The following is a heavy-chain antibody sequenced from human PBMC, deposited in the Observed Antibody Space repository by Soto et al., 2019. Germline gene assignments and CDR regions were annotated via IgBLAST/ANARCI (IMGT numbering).Heavy chain of an antibody. CDR1: GGSLSSYY. CDR3: ATYPTTVTSDY. CDR2: IYYSGSA. V-gene: IGHV4-59*01. D-gene: IGHD4-17*01. J-gene: IGHJ4*02. Sequence: TSETLSLTCGVSGGSLSSYYWSWIRQPPGKGLEWIGYIYYSGSANYNPSLKSRVTISVDTSKNQFSLKLSSVTAADTAVYYCATYPTTVTSDYWGQGTLVTVSS.